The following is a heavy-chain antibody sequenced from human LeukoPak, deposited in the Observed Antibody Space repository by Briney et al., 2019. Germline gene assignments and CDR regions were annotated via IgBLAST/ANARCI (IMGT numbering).Heavy chain of an antibody. V-gene: IGHV3-74*01. CDR2: INSDGSST. Sequence: GGSLRLSCAASEFTFSSYWMHWVRHAPGKGLVWVSRINSDGSSTIYADSVKGRFTISRDNAKNTLYLQMNSLRAEDTAVYYYARGFTIFGVVDDAFDIWGQEEMVTVSS. CDR1: EFTFSSYW. J-gene: IGHJ3*02. CDR3: ARGFTIFGVVDDAFDI. D-gene: IGHD3-3*01.